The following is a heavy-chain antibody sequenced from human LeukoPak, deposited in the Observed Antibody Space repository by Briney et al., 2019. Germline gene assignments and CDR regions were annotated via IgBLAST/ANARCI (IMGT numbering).Heavy chain of an antibody. V-gene: IGHV1-8*01. J-gene: IGHJ6*02. Sequence: GASVKVSCKASGYTFTSYDINWVRQATGQGLEWMGWMNPNSGNTGYAQKFQGRVTMTRNTSISTAYMELSSLRSEDTAVYYCARSIIIVPNTSYYYYYMDVWGQGTTVTVSS. CDR1: GYTFTSYD. CDR2: MNPNSGNT. D-gene: IGHD2/OR15-2a*01. CDR3: ARSIIIVPNTSYYYYYMDV.